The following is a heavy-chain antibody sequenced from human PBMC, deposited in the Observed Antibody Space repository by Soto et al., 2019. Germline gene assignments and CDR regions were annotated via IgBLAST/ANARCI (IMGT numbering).Heavy chain of an antibody. CDR2: RYYSGNT. CDR1: GVSITSGSYY. D-gene: IGHD3-22*01. CDR3: ARGGYDTSGQTFIGWGPDC. V-gene: IGHV4-30-4*01. J-gene: IGHJ4*02. Sequence: HVQLQESGPGPVTPSQTLSLSCTVSGVSITSGSYYWTWVRQSPGKGLEWIGYRYYSGNTYYNPSLNSRATISVNSSKNQFFLKLTYVTAADTAVYYCARGGYDTSGQTFIGWGPDCWGQGTLVTVSS.